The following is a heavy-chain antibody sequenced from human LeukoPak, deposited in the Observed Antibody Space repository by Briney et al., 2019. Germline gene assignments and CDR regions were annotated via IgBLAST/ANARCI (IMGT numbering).Heavy chain of an antibody. CDR3: AYGYSYIAF. D-gene: IGHD5-18*01. Sequence: GASVKVSCKASGGTFSSYAFNWVRQAPGQGLEWMGGITHIFGTTDYAEKFQGRVTVTADASTYTAFMELSGLRSEDTAVYFCAYGYSYIAFWGQGTLVTVSS. J-gene: IGHJ4*02. V-gene: IGHV1-69*13. CDR2: ITHIFGTT. CDR1: GGTFSSYA.